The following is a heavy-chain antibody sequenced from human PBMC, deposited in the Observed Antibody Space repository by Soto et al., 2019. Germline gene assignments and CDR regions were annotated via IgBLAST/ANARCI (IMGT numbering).Heavy chain of an antibody. CDR3: ARYRREAVAGYTLDN. V-gene: IGHV4-59*01. J-gene: IGHJ4*02. D-gene: IGHD6-13*01. CDR1: VGSISSNS. CDR2: VYNSGST. Sequence: LSLTCTVSVGSISSNSWTWIRQPPGKGLEWIGYVYNSGSTNYNPSLKSRVTMSEDTSKSQFSLKVNSMTAADPAVYYCARYRREAVAGYTLDNWGQGILVIVSS.